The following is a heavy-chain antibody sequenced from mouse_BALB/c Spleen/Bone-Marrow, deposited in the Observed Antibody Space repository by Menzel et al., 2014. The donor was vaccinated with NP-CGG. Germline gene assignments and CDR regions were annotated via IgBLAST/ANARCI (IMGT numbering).Heavy chain of an antibody. J-gene: IGHJ2*01. CDR2: ISSGSSTI. V-gene: IGHV5-17*02. CDR1: GFTFSSFG. D-gene: IGHD2-3*01. Sequence: EVKVVKSGGGLVQPGGSQKLSCAASGFTFSSFGMHWVRQAPEKGLEWVAYISSGSSTIYYADTVKGRFTISRDNPKNTLFLQMTSLRSEDTAMYYCARRGDGYYNFDYWGQGTTLTVSS. CDR3: ARRGDGYYNFDY.